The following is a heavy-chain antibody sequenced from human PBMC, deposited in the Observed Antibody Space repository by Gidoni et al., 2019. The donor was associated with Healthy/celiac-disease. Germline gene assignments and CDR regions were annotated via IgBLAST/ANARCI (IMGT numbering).Heavy chain of an antibody. Sequence: GLEWIGYIYHSGSTYYNPSLKSRVTISVDRSKNQFSLKLSSVTAADTDVYYCARASVVTPGRYYYGMDVWGQGTTVTVSS. V-gene: IGHV4-30-2*01. CDR2: IYHSGST. J-gene: IGHJ6*02. D-gene: IGHD2-15*01. CDR3: ARASVVTPGRYYYGMDV.